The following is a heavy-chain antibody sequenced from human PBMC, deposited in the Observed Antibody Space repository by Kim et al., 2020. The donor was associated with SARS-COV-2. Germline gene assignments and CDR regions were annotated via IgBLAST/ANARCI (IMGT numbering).Heavy chain of an antibody. V-gene: IGHV3-23*01. J-gene: IGHJ4*02. CDR3: ATDVPSIFIAARLSDY. D-gene: IGHD6-6*01. CDR1: GFTFSSYA. CDR2: ISGSGGST. Sequence: GGSLRLSCAASGFTFSSYAMSWVRQAPGKGLEWVSAISGSGGSTYYADPVKGRFTISRDNSKNTLYLQMNSLRAEDTAVYYCATDVPSIFIAARLSDYWGQGTLVTVSS.